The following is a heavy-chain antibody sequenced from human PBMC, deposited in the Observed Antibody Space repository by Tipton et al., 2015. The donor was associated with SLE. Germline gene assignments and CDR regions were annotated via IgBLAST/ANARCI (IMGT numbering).Heavy chain of an antibody. J-gene: IGHJ4*02. D-gene: IGHD3-22*01. CDR1: GGSFSGYY. V-gene: IGHV4-34*01. CDR2: INHSGST. CDR3: ARCPSSSGYYHHFDY. Sequence: TLSLTCAVYGGSFSGYYWSWIRQPPGKGLEWIGEINHSGSTNYNPSLKSRVTISVDTSKNQFSLKLSSVTAADTAVYYCARCPSSSGYYHHFDYWGQGTLVTVSS.